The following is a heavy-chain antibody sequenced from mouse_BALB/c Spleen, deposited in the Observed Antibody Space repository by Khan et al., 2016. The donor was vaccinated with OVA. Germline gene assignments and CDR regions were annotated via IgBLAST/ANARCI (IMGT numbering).Heavy chain of an antibody. CDR1: GFNIEDTY. CDR3: AHSLLLYATDY. D-gene: IGHD1-2*01. J-gene: IGHJ4*01. V-gene: IGHV14-3*02. Sequence: VQLQQSGAEFVKPGASVKLSCTASGFNIEDTYIHWVKQRPEQGLEWIGKIDPANGKTNYDPKFQGKATITADTSSNTAYLHLSSLTSEDTVVYYCAHSLLLYATDYWGHGTSVTVSS. CDR2: IDPANGKT.